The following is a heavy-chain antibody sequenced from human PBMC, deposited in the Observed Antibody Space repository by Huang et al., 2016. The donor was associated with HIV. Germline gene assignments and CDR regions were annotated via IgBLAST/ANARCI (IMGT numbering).Heavy chain of an antibody. CDR2: VNPNNGAT. CDR1: GYAFADYF. Sequence: QVQLVQSGAEVKKPGASVKVSCKPSGYAFADYFIHWVRQAPGQGLEWMAWVNPNNGATNYDQKFLGRLTVTGDTLMRTAYMELSGLTSDDTAKYYCTRDGVAPDEEFDYWGQGTVIIVSS. D-gene: IGHD5-12*01. CDR3: TRDGVAPDEEFDY. V-gene: IGHV1-2*02. J-gene: IGHJ4*02.